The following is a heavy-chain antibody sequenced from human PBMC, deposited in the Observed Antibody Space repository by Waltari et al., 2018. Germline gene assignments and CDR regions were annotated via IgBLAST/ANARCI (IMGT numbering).Heavy chain of an antibody. CDR3: ARVSITMIVGGFDY. D-gene: IGHD3-22*01. Sequence: EVQLVESGGGLVQPGGSLRLSCAASGFTFSSYEMNWVRQAPGKGLGWVSYISSSGSTIYYADSVKGRFTISRHNAKNSLYLQMNSLRAEDTAVYYCARVSITMIVGGFDYWGQGTLVTVSS. J-gene: IGHJ4*02. V-gene: IGHV3-48*03. CDR1: GFTFSSYE. CDR2: ISSSGSTI.